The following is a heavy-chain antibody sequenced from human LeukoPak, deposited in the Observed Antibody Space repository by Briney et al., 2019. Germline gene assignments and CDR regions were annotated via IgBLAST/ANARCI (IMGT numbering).Heavy chain of an antibody. D-gene: IGHD3-10*01. V-gene: IGHV1-69*13. Sequence: GASVKVSCKASGGTFSSYAISWVRQAPGQGLEWMGGIIPIFGTANYAQKFQGRVTITADESTSTAYMELSSLRSEDTAVYYCARESGERITMVRGVIIPEGGWFDPWGQGTLVTVSS. J-gene: IGHJ5*02. CDR1: GGTFSSYA. CDR3: ARESGERITMVRGVIIPEGGWFDP. CDR2: IIPIFGTA.